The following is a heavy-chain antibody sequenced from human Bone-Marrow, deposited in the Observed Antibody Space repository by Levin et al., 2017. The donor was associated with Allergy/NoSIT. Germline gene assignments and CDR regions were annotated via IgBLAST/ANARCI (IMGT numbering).Heavy chain of an antibody. D-gene: IGHD3-10*01. Sequence: SETLSLTCTVSGGSISSYYWSWIRQPPGKGLEWIGYIYYSGSTNYIPSLKSRATISVDTSKNQFSLKLSSVTAADTAVYYCARGSGGYFDYWGQGTLVTVSS. V-gene: IGHV4-59*01. CDR3: ARGSGGYFDY. CDR1: GGSISSYY. J-gene: IGHJ4*02. CDR2: IYYSGST.